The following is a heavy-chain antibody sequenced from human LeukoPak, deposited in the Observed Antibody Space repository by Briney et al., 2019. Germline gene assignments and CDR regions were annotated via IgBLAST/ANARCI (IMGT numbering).Heavy chain of an antibody. J-gene: IGHJ4*02. CDR1: GFTFSSYG. CDR2: IWYDGSNK. D-gene: IGHD3-3*01. CDR3: ARGLADFWDFDY. V-gene: IGHV3-33*01. Sequence: GRSLRLSCAASGFTFSSYGMHWVRQAPGKGLEWVAVIWYDGSNKYYADSVKGRFTISRDNSKNTLYLQMNSLRAEDTAVYYCARGLADFWDFDYWGQGTLVTVSS.